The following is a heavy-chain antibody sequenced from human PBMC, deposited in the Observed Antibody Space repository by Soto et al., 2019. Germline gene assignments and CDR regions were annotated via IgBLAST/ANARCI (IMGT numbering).Heavy chain of an antibody. CDR3: ARCSDYYGSGSYLN. D-gene: IGHD3-10*01. CDR2: IYSGGST. CDR1: GFTVSSDY. Sequence: EVQLVETGGGLIQPGGSLRLSCAASGFTVSSDYMSWVRQAPGKGLEWVSVIYSGGSTYYADSVKGRFTISRDNSKNTLYLQMKSLRAEDTAVYYCARCSDYYGSGSYLNWGQRTLVTVSS. J-gene: IGHJ4*02. V-gene: IGHV3-53*02.